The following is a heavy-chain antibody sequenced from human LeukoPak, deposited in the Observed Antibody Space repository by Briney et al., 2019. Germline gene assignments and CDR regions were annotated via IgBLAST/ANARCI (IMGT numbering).Heavy chain of an antibody. CDR1: GGSFSGYY. D-gene: IGHD2-15*01. J-gene: IGHJ4*02. CDR2: INHSGST. Sequence: KSSETLSLTCAVYGGSFSGYYWSWIRQPPGKGLEWIGEINHSGSTNYNPSLKSRVTISVDTSKNQFSLKLRSVTAADTAVYYCARVTGYVIEDNFDYWGQGTLVTVSS. V-gene: IGHV4-34*01. CDR3: ARVTGYVIEDNFDY.